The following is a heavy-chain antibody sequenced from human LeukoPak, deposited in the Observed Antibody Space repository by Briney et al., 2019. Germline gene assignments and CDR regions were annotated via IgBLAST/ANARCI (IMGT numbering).Heavy chain of an antibody. J-gene: IGHJ5*02. CDR2: ISSSSSTI. V-gene: IGHV3-48*02. CDR3: ARATSNIAAAGYNWFDP. D-gene: IGHD6-13*01. Sequence: GGSLRLSCAASGFTVSSNYMNWVRQAPGKGLEWVSYISSSSSTIYYADSVKGRFTISRDNAKNSLYLQMNSLRDEDTAVYYCARATSNIAAAGYNWFDPWGQGTLVTVSS. CDR1: GFTVSSNY.